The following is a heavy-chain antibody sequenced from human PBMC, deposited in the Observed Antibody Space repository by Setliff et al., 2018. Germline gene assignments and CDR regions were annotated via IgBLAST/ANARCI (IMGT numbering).Heavy chain of an antibody. V-gene: IGHV3-23*03. CDR1: GFTFGDYA. CDR2: IYSDGSA. CDR3: ARGSGDHWGPEY. D-gene: IGHD7-27*01. Sequence: GGSLRLSCTTSGFTFGDYAITWVRQAPGKGLEWVSLIYSDGSAYYADSVKGRFTISRDNAKNSLYLQMNSLRVEDTAVYYCARGSGDHWGPEYWGQGTLVTVSS. J-gene: IGHJ4*02.